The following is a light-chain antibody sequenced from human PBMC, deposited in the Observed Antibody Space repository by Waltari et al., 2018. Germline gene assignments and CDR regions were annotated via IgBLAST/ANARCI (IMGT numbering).Light chain of an antibody. CDR2: EVN. Sequence: QSALTQPASVSGSPGQSITISCTGTSSDVGGYNFVSWYQQHPGTAPTLLLFEVNNRPSGVSNRYSGSKSGNTASLTISGLQAEDEADYYCTSFTASTTWVFGGGTKLTVL. CDR3: TSFTASTTWV. V-gene: IGLV2-14*01. CDR1: SSDVGGYNF. J-gene: IGLJ3*02.